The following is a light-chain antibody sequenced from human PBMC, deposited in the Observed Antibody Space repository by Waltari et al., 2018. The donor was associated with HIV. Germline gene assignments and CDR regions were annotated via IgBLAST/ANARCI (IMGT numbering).Light chain of an antibody. CDR3: VIWHNSAWV. CDR2: YKSDSDK. CDR1: SGIDVAIYS. V-gene: IGLV5-45*01. Sequence: QAVLTQPASLSASPGASASLTCTFRSGIDVAIYSIYWYQQKPGSPPQYLLRYKSDSDKQQGSGVPSRFSGSKDASANAGILLISGLQSGDEADYYCVIWHNSAWVFGGGTKLTVL. J-gene: IGLJ2*01.